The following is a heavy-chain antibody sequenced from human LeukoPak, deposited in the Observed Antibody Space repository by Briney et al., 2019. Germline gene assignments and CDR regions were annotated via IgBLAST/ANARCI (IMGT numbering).Heavy chain of an antibody. CDR2: IYYSGST. Sequence: SQTLPLTCTVSGGSISSGGYYWSWIRQHPGKGLEWIGYIYYSGSTYYNPSLKSRVTISVDTSKNQFSLKLSSVTAADTAVYYCARDTMVRGPDAFDIWGQGTMVTVSS. V-gene: IGHV4-31*03. J-gene: IGHJ3*02. CDR1: GGSISSGGYY. CDR3: ARDTMVRGPDAFDI. D-gene: IGHD3-10*01.